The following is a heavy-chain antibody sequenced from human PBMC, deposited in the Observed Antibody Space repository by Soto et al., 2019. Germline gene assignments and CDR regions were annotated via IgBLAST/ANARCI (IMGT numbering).Heavy chain of an antibody. J-gene: IGHJ4*02. V-gene: IGHV3-7*01. D-gene: IGHD6-13*01. CDR1: GFTFSSHW. Sequence: GGSLRLSCAASGFTFSSHWMSWVRQAPGKGLEWVANIKQDGSEKNYVDSVKGRFTISRENAKNSLYLQMNSLRAEDTAVYYCARPMAAADYWGQGTLVTVSS. CDR3: ARPMAAADY. CDR2: IKQDGSEK.